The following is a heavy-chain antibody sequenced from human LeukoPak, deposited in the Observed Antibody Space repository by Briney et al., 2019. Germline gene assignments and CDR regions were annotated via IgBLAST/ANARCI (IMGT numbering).Heavy chain of an antibody. D-gene: IGHD3-10*01. Sequence: SETLSLTCTVSGGSISSGDYYWSWIRQPPGKGLEWIGYIYYSGSTNYNPSLKSRVTISVDTTKNQFSLKLSSVTAADTAVYYCARGTTYFYGSGSYRSAFDIWGQGTMVTVSS. J-gene: IGHJ3*02. V-gene: IGHV4-61*08. CDR3: ARGTTYFYGSGSYRSAFDI. CDR1: GGSISSGDYY. CDR2: IYYSGST.